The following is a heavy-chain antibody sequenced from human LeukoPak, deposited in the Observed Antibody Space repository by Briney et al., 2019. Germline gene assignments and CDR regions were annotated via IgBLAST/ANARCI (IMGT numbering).Heavy chain of an antibody. CDR1: GFTFSSYA. CDR3: ARAAWFGELMT. V-gene: IGHV3-21*01. D-gene: IGHD3-10*01. J-gene: IGHJ5*02. Sequence: GGSLRLSCAASGFTFSSYAMSWVRQAPGKGLEWVSSISGSSSYIYYADSVKGRFTISRDNAKNSLYLQMNSLRAEDTAVYYCARAAWFGELMTWGQGTLVTVSS. CDR2: ISGSSSYI.